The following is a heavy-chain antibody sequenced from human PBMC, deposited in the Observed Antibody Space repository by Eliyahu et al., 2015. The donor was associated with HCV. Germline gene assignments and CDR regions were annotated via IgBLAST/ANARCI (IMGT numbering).Heavy chain of an antibody. CDR3: AKPPTGDSSSWPDLRSGYFDY. V-gene: IGHV3-30*18. J-gene: IGHJ4*02. D-gene: IGHD6-6*01. Sequence: QVQLVESGGGVVQPGRSXXLPCAASGFPFXSYXXHWVRQAXGKGLEGVXVISYDGSNKYYADSVKGRFTISRDNSKNTLYLQMNSLRAEDTAVYYCAKPPTGDSSSWPDLRSGYFDYWGQGTLVTVSS. CDR2: ISYDGSNK. CDR1: GFPFXSYX.